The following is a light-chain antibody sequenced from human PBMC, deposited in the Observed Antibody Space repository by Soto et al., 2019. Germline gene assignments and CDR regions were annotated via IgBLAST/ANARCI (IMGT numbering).Light chain of an antibody. CDR2: AAS. J-gene: IGKJ1*01. Sequence: DIQMTQSPSSLSASVGDRVTITCRASQSISSYLNWNQQKPGKAPKLLIYAASSLQSGVPSRFSGSGSGTDFTLTISSLQPEDFATYYCQQYNSYPWTFGQGTKVDI. CDR3: QQYNSYPWT. V-gene: IGKV1-39*01. CDR1: QSISSY.